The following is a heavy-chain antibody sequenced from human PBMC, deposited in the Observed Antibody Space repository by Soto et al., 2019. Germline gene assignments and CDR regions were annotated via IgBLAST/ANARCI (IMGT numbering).Heavy chain of an antibody. CDR3: AREEGCTNGVCYKNYYYYYMDV. V-gene: IGHV3-21*01. J-gene: IGHJ6*03. CDR2: ISSSSSYI. Sequence: GGSLRLSCAASGFTFSSYSMNWVRQAPGKGLEWVSSISSSSSYIYYADSVKGRFTISRDNAKNSLYLQMNSLRAEDTAVYYCAREEGCTNGVCYKNYYYYYMDVWGKGTTVTVSS. CDR1: GFTFSSYS. D-gene: IGHD2-8*01.